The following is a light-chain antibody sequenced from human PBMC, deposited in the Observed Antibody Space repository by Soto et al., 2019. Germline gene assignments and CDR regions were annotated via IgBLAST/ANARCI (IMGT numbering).Light chain of an antibody. J-gene: IGLJ2*01. CDR2: DVS. Sequence: QSALTQPASVSGSPGQSITISCTGTSSDVGGYNYVSWYQQHPGKAPKLMIYDVSNRTSGVSNRFSGSKSGNTASLTISWLQAEDEADYYCSSYTSSSTPVVFGGGTQVTVL. V-gene: IGLV2-14*01. CDR3: SSYTSSSTPVV. CDR1: SSDVGGYNY.